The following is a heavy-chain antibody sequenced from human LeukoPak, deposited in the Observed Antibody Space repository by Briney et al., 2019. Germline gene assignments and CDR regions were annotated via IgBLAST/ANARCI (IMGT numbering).Heavy chain of an antibody. CDR2: INHSGST. CDR1: GGSFSGYY. D-gene: IGHD6-13*01. V-gene: IGHV4-34*01. CDR3: ARHSRGVSFYGMDV. J-gene: IGHJ6*02. Sequence: SETLSLTCAVYGGSFSGYYWSWIRQPPGKGLEWIGEINHSGSTNYNPSLKSRVTISVDTSKNQFSLKLSSVTAADTAVYYCARHSRGVSFYGMDVWGQGTTVTVSS.